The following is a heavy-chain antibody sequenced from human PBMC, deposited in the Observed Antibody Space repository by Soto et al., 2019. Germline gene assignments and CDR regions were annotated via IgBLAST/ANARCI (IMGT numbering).Heavy chain of an antibody. D-gene: IGHD6-6*01. Sequence: PGDSLKISCQGSGYSFASYWIGWVSQMPVKDLEWMGIIYPGHSHTRYSPSFQGQVTISADKSLRTAYLQWTSLKASDTALYYCARTRSFTLGFYYDGMDVWGQGTTVTVSS. CDR3: ARTRSFTLGFYYDGMDV. V-gene: IGHV5-51*01. CDR2: IYPGHSHT. J-gene: IGHJ6*02. CDR1: GYSFASYW.